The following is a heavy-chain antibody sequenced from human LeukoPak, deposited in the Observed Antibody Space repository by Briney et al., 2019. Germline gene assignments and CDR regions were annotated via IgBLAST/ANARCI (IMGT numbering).Heavy chain of an antibody. V-gene: IGHV4-59*01. Sequence: SETLSLTCTVSGGSITSYYWSWIRQPPGKGLEWIGYIYYSGSTNYNPSHKSRVTISVDTSKNQFSLKLSSVTAADTAVYYCARGGVNYKIAGPWGQGALVTVSS. J-gene: IGHJ5*02. D-gene: IGHD3-10*01. CDR1: GGSITSYY. CDR3: ARGGVNYKIAGP. CDR2: IYYSGST.